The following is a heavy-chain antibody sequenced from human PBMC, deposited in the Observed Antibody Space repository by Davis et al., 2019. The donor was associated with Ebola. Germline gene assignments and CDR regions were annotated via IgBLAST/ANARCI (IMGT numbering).Heavy chain of an antibody. CDR2: ISAHNDNA. Sequence: AASVKVSCKATGGTFTNYGITWVRQAPGQGLEWMGWISAHNDNANYAQKFQGRVTMTTDTSTSTAYMELRSLTSDDTAVYYCSRETGDAILGMDVWGQGTTVTVSS. J-gene: IGHJ6*02. CDR1: GGTFTNYG. D-gene: IGHD2-8*02. CDR3: SRETGDAILGMDV. V-gene: IGHV1-18*04.